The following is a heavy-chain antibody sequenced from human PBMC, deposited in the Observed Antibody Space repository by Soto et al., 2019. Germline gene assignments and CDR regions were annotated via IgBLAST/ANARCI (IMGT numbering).Heavy chain of an antibody. CDR3: ARHGYNYGGGYFDY. CDR2: IYSGGST. Sequence: EVQLVESGGGLVQPGGSLRLSCAASGVTVSSNYMSWVRQAPGKGLEWVSVIYSGGSTDYADSVKGRFTISSDNSKNTVYLQMNSLRAEDTAVYYCARHGYNYGGGYFDYWGQGTLVTVSS. D-gene: IGHD5-18*01. J-gene: IGHJ4*02. V-gene: IGHV3-66*04. CDR1: GVTVSSNY.